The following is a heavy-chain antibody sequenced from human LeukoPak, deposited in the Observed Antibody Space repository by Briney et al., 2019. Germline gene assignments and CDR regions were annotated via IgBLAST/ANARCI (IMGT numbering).Heavy chain of an antibody. J-gene: IGHJ3*01. CDR3: AREGFVSAFDF. CDR2: IKQDGSEK. D-gene: IGHD3-16*01. CDR1: GFTFSSYS. V-gene: IGHV3-7*01. Sequence: GGSLRLSCAASGFTFSSYSMNWVRQAPGKGLEWVANIKQDGSEKYYVDSVKGRFTISRDNAKNSLYLQMNSLRAEDTAVYYCAREGFVSAFDFWGQGTMVTVSS.